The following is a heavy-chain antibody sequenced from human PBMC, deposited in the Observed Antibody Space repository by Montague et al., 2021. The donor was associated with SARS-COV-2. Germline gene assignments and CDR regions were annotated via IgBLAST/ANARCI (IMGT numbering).Heavy chain of an antibody. CDR1: DGSISSYS. V-gene: IGHV4-4*07. J-gene: IGHJ3*02. CDR2: IYTSGST. D-gene: IGHD3-16*01. Sequence: SETLSLTCTVSDGSISSYSWSWIRQPAGKGLEWIGRIYTSGSTNYNPSLKSRVTMSVDTSKNQFSLKLSSVTAADTAVYYCAGWGRDDAFDIWGQGTMVTVPS. CDR3: AGWGRDDAFDI.